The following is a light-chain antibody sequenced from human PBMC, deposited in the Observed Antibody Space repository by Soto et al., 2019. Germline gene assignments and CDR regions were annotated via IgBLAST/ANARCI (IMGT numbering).Light chain of an antibody. J-gene: IGLJ7*01. CDR1: SSDVGGYNY. CDR3: SSYTTSTTRII. CDR2: EVS. V-gene: IGLV2-14*01. Sequence: QSALTQPASVSGSPGQSITISCTGTSSDVGGYNYVSWYQQHPGKAPKLIIYEVSNWPSGVSNRFSGSKSGNTASLTISGLQAEDEADYYCSSYTTSTTRIIFGGGTQLTVL.